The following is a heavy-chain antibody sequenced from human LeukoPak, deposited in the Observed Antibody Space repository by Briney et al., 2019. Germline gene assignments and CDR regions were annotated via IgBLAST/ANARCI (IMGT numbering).Heavy chain of an antibody. V-gene: IGHV3-11*01. Sequence: GGSLRLSCAASGFTFSDYYMSWIRQAPGKGLEWVSYISSSGSTIYYADSVKGRFTISRDNAKNSLYPQMNSLRAEDTAVYYCARVGYCSSTSCYRLVYFDYWGQGTLVTVSS. D-gene: IGHD2-2*01. J-gene: IGHJ4*02. CDR2: ISSSGSTI. CDR3: ARVGYCSSTSCYRLVYFDY. CDR1: GFTFSDYY.